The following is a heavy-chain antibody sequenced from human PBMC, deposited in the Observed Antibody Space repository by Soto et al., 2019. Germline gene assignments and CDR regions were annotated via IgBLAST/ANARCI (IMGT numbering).Heavy chain of an antibody. CDR2: INRDGSDS. J-gene: IGHJ4*02. CDR1: GFTFRNYW. CDR3: AHLWEVEADDSDF. V-gene: IGHV3-7*03. Sequence: EVQLVESGGDLVQPGGSLKLSCAASGFTFRNYWMTWVRQAPGKGLEWVANINRDGSDSYCVDSLKGRFTISRDNAKSSVYLQMNSLRAEDTAIYYCAHLWEVEADDSDFWSQGTLFTVSS. D-gene: IGHD2-15*01.